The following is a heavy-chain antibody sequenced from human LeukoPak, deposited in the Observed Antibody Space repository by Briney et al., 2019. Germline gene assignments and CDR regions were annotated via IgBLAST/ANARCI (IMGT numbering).Heavy chain of an antibody. D-gene: IGHD3-22*01. Sequence: PSETLSLTCTVSGGSVSSYNWTWIRQPAGMGLELIGRIYTSGITNYSPSLRSRVTMSLDTSKNQFSLKLSSVTAADTAVYYCARARHYYDSSGYYLPDYYYYMDVWGKGTTVTVSS. CDR3: ARARHYYDSSGYYLPDYYYYMDV. CDR1: GGSVSSYN. J-gene: IGHJ6*03. CDR2: IYTSGIT. V-gene: IGHV4-4*07.